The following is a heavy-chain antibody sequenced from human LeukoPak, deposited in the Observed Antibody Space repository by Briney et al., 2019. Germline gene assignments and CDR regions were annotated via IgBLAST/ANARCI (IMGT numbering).Heavy chain of an antibody. J-gene: IGHJ6*03. CDR3: AKVMESGYYYYYMDV. CDR1: GFTFSTSA. D-gene: IGHD3-3*01. CDR2: ISGSGGST. V-gene: IGHV3-23*01. Sequence: GGSLRLSCAASGFTFSTSAMSWVRQAPGKGLEWVSTISGSGGSTHYADSVKGRFTISRDNSKNTLYLQMNSLRAEDTAVYYCAKVMESGYYYYYMDVWGKGTTVTVSS.